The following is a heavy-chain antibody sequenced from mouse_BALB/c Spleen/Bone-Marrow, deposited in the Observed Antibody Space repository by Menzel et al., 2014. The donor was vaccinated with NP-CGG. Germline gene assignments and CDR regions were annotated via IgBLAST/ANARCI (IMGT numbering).Heavy chain of an antibody. CDR1: GFTFSSYA. V-gene: IGHV5-9-3*01. J-gene: IGHJ2*01. CDR3: ARHGITRLLDY. Sequence: EVQGVESGGGLVKPGGTLKLSCAASGFTFSSYAMSWVRQTPEKRLEWVATISSGGSYTYYPDSVRGRFTISRDNAKNTLYLQMSSLRPEDTAMYYCARHGITRLLDYWGQGTTLTVSS. D-gene: IGHD2-4*01. CDR2: ISSGGSYT.